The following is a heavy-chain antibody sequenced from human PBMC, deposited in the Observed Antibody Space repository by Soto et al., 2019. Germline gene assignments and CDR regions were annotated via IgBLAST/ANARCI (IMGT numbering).Heavy chain of an antibody. CDR1: GYTFTAYY. CDR3: SSLSSMDV. V-gene: IGHV1-2*02. J-gene: IGHJ6*02. Sequence: QVQLVQSGAEVKEPGDSVRVSCEASGYTFTAYYIHWVRQAPGQGLEWMGWINPKFGDTTYAQDFQGRVSMTRDMSISTVYMELNSLSSGDTAVYFCSSLSSMDVWGQGTTVTVSS. D-gene: IGHD6-6*01. CDR2: INPKFGDT.